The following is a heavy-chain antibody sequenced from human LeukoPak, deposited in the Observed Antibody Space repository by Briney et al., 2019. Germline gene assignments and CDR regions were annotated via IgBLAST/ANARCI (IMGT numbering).Heavy chain of an antibody. CDR2: INAGNGNT. D-gene: IGHD2-2*01. CDR1: GYTFTNYA. Sequence: ASVKVSCKASGYTFTNYAMNWVRQAPGQRLEWTGWINAGNGNTKSSQRFQDRVTITRDTSASTAYMELNSLRSEDTAVYYCTRGIWSSHNKDYYFDYWGQGSLVTVSS. V-gene: IGHV1-3*01. CDR3: TRGIWSSHNKDYYFDY. J-gene: IGHJ4*02.